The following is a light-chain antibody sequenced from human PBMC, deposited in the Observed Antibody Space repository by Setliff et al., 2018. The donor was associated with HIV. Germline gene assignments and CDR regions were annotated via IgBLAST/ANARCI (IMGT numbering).Light chain of an antibody. CDR1: ETLTTS. Sequence: DIQLTQSPSILSASVGDRVTIACRASETLTTSLVWYQQKPGKAPNVLIFKTSTLSNEVPLRFSGSGSGTDFTLTINSLQSDDFATYYCQQYQRYPWTFGQGTKV. J-gene: IGKJ1*01. CDR2: KTS. CDR3: QQYQRYPWT. V-gene: IGKV1-5*03.